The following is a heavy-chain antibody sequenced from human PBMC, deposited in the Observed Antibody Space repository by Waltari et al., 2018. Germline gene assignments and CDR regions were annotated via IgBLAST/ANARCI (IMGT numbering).Heavy chain of an antibody. D-gene: IGHD6-6*01. V-gene: IGHV4-39*07. CDR1: GGSISSSSYY. Sequence: QLQLQESGPGLVKPSETLSLTCTVSGGSISSSSYYWGWIRQPPGKGLEWIGSIYYSGSTYYSPSLKSRVTISVDTSKNQFSLKLSSVTAADTAVYYCARDPTFIAARAHWGQGTLVTVSS. CDR2: IYYSGST. CDR3: ARDPTFIAARAH. J-gene: IGHJ4*02.